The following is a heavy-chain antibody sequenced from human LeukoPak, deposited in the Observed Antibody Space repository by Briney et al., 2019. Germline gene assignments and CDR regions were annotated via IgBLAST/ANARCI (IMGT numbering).Heavy chain of an antibody. J-gene: IGHJ4*02. D-gene: IGHD5-12*01. CDR3: VVATVGYFDY. CDR2: ISGSGDRT. Sequence: GGSLRLSCAASGFTFSNSGMSWVRQAPGKGLEWVSAISGSGDRTHYADSVKGRFTISRDNSKNTLYLQMNSLRAEDTAVYYCVVATVGYFDYWGQGTLVTVSS. V-gene: IGHV3-23*01. CDR1: GFTFSNSG.